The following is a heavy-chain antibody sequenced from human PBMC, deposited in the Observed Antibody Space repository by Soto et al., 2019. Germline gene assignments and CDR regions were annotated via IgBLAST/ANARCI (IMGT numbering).Heavy chain of an antibody. CDR1: GGSITSDY. CDR3: ARVHGAGTFEKRGFDY. CDR2: IYNSGNT. V-gene: IGHV4-59*08. J-gene: IGHJ4*02. Sequence: QVQLQESGPGLVKPSETQSLTCTVSGGSITSDYWSWIRQPPGKGLEWIGNIYNSGNTKYSPSLKQRVIISVDTSNNQFSLRLSSVTAADTAVYYCARVHGAGTFEKRGFDYWGRGTLVTVSS. D-gene: IGHD3-10*01.